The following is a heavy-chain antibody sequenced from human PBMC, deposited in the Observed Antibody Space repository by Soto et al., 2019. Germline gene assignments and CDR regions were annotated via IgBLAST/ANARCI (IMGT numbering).Heavy chain of an antibody. V-gene: IGHV4-59*12. Sequence: SETLSLTCTFSGGSISSYYWSWIRQPPGKGLEWLGYIYYSGSTYYNPSLKSRVTISIDTSKNQFSLKLSSVTAADTAVYYCARDLWFGEFSTRWGQGTLVTVSS. D-gene: IGHD3-10*01. CDR2: IYYSGST. CDR1: GGSISSYY. J-gene: IGHJ4*02. CDR3: ARDLWFGEFSTR.